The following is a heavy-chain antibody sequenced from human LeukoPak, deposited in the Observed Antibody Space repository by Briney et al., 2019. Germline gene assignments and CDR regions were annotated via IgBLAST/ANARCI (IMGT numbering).Heavy chain of an antibody. CDR3: VTDTSMGGLFDY. CDR1: GFSFNSYG. J-gene: IGHJ4*02. V-gene: IGHV3-48*02. Sequence: PGGSLRLSCAASGFSFNSYGMNWVRQAPGKGLEWVSYIDGSSRSIYYADSVKGRFTVSRDNAKNSLYLQMNTLRDEDTALYYCVTDTSMGGLFDYWGQGTLVTVSS. D-gene: IGHD5-18*01. CDR2: IDGSSRSI.